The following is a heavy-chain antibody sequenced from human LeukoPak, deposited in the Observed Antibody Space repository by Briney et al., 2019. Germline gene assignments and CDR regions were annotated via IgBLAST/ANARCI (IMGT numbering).Heavy chain of an antibody. J-gene: IGHJ4*02. CDR2: ISGSGGST. Sequence: GGSLRLSCAASGFTFSSYAMSWVRQAPGKGLEWVSAISGSGGSTYYADSVRGRFTISRDNSKNTLYLQMNSLRAEDTAVYYCAKGYSSGQDLYYFDYWGQGTLVTVSS. D-gene: IGHD6-19*01. V-gene: IGHV3-23*01. CDR1: GFTFSSYA. CDR3: AKGYSSGQDLYYFDY.